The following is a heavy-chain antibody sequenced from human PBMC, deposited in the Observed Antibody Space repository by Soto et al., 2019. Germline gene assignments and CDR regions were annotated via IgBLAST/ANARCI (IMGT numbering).Heavy chain of an antibody. J-gene: IGHJ4*02. CDR2: IYYGGST. CDR3: AREGSSGSIPDY. CDR1: GGSISSYY. Sequence: SETLSLTCTVSGGSISSYYWSWIRQPPGKGLEWIGYIYYGGSTNYNPSLKSRVTISVDTSKNQFSLKLSSVTAADTAVYYCAREGSSGSIPDYWGQGTLVTVSS. V-gene: IGHV4-59*01. D-gene: IGHD6-19*01.